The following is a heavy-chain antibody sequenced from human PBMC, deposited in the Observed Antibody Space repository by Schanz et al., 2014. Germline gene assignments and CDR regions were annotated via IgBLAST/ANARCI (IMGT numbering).Heavy chain of an antibody. Sequence: QVQLVQSGAEVKKPGASVKVSCKASGGTFSTYPINWLRQAPGQGLEWMGMINPSGGSTTYAQKFQGRVTMTRDTSTSTVYMELSSLRSEDTAVYYCARAFGGYDPAGALDYWGQGTLVTVSS. CDR1: GGTFSTYP. J-gene: IGHJ4*02. CDR2: INPSGGST. D-gene: IGHD5-12*01. CDR3: ARAFGGYDPAGALDY. V-gene: IGHV1-46*01.